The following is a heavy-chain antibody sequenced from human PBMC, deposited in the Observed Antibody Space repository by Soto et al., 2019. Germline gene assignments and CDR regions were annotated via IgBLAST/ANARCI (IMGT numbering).Heavy chain of an antibody. CDR2: INLSGRT. CDR3: ARFSTLGKDYGVDV. J-gene: IGHJ6*02. Sequence: QVQLQESGPGLVKPSQTLSLTCSVSSGSISSSDSYWGLVRQPPGKGLERIGYINLSGRTYYKPSLKSRVSISIDKSKNQFSLWLKSVTDSDTDVYFCARFSTLGKDYGVDVWGQGHTVTVSS. D-gene: IGHD3-3*02. CDR1: SGSISSSDSY. V-gene: IGHV4-30-4*08.